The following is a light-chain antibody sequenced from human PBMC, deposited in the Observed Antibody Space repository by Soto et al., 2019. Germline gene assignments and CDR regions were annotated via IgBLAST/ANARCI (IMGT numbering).Light chain of an antibody. Sequence: EIVLTQSPGTLSLSPGERATLSCRASQTMRSSHLAWYQQKPGQAPRFLISGASTRATGIPARFSGSGSGTEFTLTISSLQSEDFAVYYCQQYNNWPWTFGQGTKVDIK. V-gene: IGKV3-15*01. CDR2: GAS. CDR1: QTMRSSH. CDR3: QQYNNWPWT. J-gene: IGKJ1*01.